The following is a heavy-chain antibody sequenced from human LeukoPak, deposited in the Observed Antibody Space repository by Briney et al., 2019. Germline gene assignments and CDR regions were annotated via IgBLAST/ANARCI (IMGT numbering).Heavy chain of an antibody. CDR1: GGSISSGDYY. CDR3: ARGGATWDYYYYMDV. J-gene: IGHJ6*03. D-gene: IGHD1-26*01. V-gene: IGHV4-31*03. Sequence: SQTLSLTCTVSGGSISSGDYYWSWIRQHPEKGLEWIGYTFYSGSTYYNPSLKSRVTISVDTSKNQFSLKLSSVTAADTAVYYCARGGATWDYYYYMDVWGKGTTVTVSS. CDR2: TFYSGST.